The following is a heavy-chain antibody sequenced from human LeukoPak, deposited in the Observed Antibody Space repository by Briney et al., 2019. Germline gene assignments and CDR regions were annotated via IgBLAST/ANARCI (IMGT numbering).Heavy chain of an antibody. CDR2: IFVDDDK. V-gene: IGHV2-5*02. Sequence: SGPTLVNTTQTLTLTCTFSGFALSTSGEGVSWIGQPPRKALEWLALIFVDDDKRYSPSLKSRLTINKDTSKNQVVLTMTNMDPVDTATYYRAHGKDPVTPLDYWGQGTLVTVSS. CDR1: GFALSTSGEG. D-gene: IGHD3-16*01. J-gene: IGHJ4*02. CDR3: AHGKDPVTPLDY.